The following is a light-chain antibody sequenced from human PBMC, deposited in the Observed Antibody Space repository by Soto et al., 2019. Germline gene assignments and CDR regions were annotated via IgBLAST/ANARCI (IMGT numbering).Light chain of an antibody. CDR2: DVS. CDR1: SSDVGGYNY. V-gene: IGLV2-14*01. CDR3: SSYTSSSTPLV. J-gene: IGLJ1*01. Sequence: QSALTQPASVSGSPGQSITISCTGTSSDVGGYNYVSWYQQHPGKAPNLMIYDVSNRPSGVSNRFSGSRSGNTASLTISGLQAEDEADYYCSSYTSSSTPLVFGTVTKVTVL.